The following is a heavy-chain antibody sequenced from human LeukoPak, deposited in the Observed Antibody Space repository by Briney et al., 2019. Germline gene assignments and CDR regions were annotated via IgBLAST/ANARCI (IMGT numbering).Heavy chain of an antibody. V-gene: IGHV1-2*02. CDR3: ARVLAYCTDRSCPGMDV. J-gene: IGHJ4*02. CDR1: GYTFTCCY. Sequence: ASVKLSCKAAGYTFTCCYMDWVRHGHAQGLEWMGLFNLNSGGTNYGQKFQGRVTMTSDTSIRTAYMELSRLRSDDTAVYYCARVLAYCTDRSCPGMDVWGQGTLVTVSS. CDR2: FNLNSGGT. D-gene: IGHD2-8*01.